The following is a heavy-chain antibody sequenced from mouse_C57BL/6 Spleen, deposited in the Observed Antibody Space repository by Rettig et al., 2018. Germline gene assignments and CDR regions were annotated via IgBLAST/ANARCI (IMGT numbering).Heavy chain of an antibody. CDR3: ARPGAYYFDY. V-gene: IGHV1-80*01. J-gene: IGHJ2*01. Sequence: GKFKGKATLTADKSSSTAYMQLSSLTSEDSAVFFCARPGAYYFDYWGQGTTLTVSS. D-gene: IGHD4-1*01.